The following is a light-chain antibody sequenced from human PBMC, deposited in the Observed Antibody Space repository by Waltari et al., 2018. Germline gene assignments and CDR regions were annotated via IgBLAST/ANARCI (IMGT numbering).Light chain of an antibody. CDR3: QQYNSRSPWT. V-gene: IGKV1-5*03. CDR1: QSVSTW. J-gene: IGKJ1*01. CDR2: KAS. Sequence: DIQMTQSPSTLSAFVGDRVTITCRASQSVSTWLAWFQQKTGKAPKLVVYKASTLESVVPSRFSSRGSGTEFTLTISSLQPDDFATYYCQQYNSRSPWTFGQGTKVEIK.